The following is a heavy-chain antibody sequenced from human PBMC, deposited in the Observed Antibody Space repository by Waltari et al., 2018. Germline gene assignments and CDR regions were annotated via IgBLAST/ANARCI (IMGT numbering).Heavy chain of an antibody. D-gene: IGHD6-13*01. J-gene: IGHJ6*02. V-gene: IGHV4-39*07. CDR3: ARVLAAAAPVYYYYGMDV. CDR2: IYYSGST. Sequence: QLQLQESGPGLVKPSETLSLTCTVSGGSISSSSYYWGWIRQPPGKGLEWIGSIYYSGSTYYNPSLKSRVTISVDTSKNQFSLKLSSVTAADTAVYYCARVLAAAAPVYYYYGMDVWGQGTTVTVSS. CDR1: GGSISSSSYY.